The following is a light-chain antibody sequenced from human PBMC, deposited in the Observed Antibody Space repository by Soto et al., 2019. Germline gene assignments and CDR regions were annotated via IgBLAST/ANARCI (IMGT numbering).Light chain of an antibody. J-gene: IGKJ3*01. V-gene: IGKV3-20*01. CDR3: QQYGSSPPT. CDR2: GAS. CDR1: QSVSSSY. Sequence: EIVLTQSPGTLSLSPGERATLSCRASQSVSSSYLAWYQQKPGQAPRLLIYGASSRATGIPDRFSGSGSGTDFTLTISRLEPEYFAVYYCQQYGSSPPTFGPGTKVDIK.